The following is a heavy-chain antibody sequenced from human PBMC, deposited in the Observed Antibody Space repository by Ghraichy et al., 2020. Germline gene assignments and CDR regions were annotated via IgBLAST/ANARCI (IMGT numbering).Heavy chain of an antibody. D-gene: IGHD3-16*01. V-gene: IGHV1-2*02. Sequence: ASVKVSCKASGFTFTNYYMHWVRQAPGQGLEWMGWINPHTGGINYAQNFQGRVSMTRDTSISTAYLELNGLTSDDTAIYYCLKDAHEYSYAYSLWGQGTLVTVSS. CDR1: GFTFTNYY. CDR2: INPHTGGI. J-gene: IGHJ4*02. CDR3: LKDAHEYSYAYSL.